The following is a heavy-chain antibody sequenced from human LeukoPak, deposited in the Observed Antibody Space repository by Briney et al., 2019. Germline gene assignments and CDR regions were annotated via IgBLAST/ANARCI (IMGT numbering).Heavy chain of an antibody. D-gene: IGHD5-12*01. Sequence: ASVKVSCKAPGYTFSSYAISWVRQAPGQGLEWMGWISAYNGNVKYAQKLQGRLTMTTDTSTDTVYMELRGLTFDDTAIYYCARDQGVVPTRGDYWGQGTLVTVSS. CDR1: GYTFSSYA. J-gene: IGHJ4*02. V-gene: IGHV1-18*01. CDR3: ARDQGVVPTRGDY. CDR2: ISAYNGNV.